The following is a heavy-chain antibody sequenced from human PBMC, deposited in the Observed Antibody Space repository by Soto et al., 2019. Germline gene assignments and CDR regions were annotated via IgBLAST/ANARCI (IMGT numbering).Heavy chain of an antibody. CDR2: ISGSGCIT. Sequence: GGSLRLSCAAYGYPFSSSSMSWVRQAPGKGLEWVSAISGSGCITYYADSVKGRFTIFRDNSKYTLHLQMNSLRAEETAVYYCAKAREADGLWSLLPIATYYFGYWGKGT. D-gene: IGHD2-15*01. V-gene: IGHV3-23*01. CDR1: GYPFSSSS. CDR3: AKAREADGLWSLLPIATYYFGY. J-gene: IGHJ4*02.